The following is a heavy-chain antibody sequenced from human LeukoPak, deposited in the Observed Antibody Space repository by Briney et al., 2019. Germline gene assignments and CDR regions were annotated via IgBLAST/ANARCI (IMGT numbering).Heavy chain of an antibody. CDR2: ISGSGGGT. J-gene: IGHJ4*02. V-gene: IGHV3-23*01. D-gene: IGHD3-10*01. CDR1: GFTFRSYT. CDR3: AKTPDYYGSGSSSYIDC. Sequence: GGTLRLSCAASGFTFRSYTMSWVRQAPGKGLEWVSAISGSGGGTSYANPVKGRFTIYRDNSRDTLYLQMNSLRAEDTALYFCAKTPDYYGSGSSSYIDCWGQGTLVSVSS.